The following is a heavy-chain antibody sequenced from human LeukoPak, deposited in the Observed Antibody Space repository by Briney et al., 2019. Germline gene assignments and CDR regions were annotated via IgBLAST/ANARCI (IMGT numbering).Heavy chain of an antibody. V-gene: IGHV3-33*08. CDR3: ARGWYYYDSSGYYPGDAFDI. Sequence: GGSLRLSCAASGFTFSSYAMHWVRQAPGKGLEWVAVIWYDGSNKYYADSVKGRFTISRDNSKNTLYLQMNSLRAEDTAVYYCARGWYYYDSSGYYPGDAFDIWGQGTMVTVSS. CDR1: GFTFSSYA. J-gene: IGHJ3*02. D-gene: IGHD3-22*01. CDR2: IWYDGSNK.